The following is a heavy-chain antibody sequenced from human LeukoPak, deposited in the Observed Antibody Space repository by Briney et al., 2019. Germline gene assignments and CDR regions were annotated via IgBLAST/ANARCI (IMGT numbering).Heavy chain of an antibody. V-gene: IGHV4-61*01. CDR2: IYYTGST. Sequence: SETLSLTCAVSGYSISSGYYWSWIRQPPGTGLEFIGYIYYTGSTNYNPSLKSRLTISVDTSKNQFSLKLGSVTAADTAVCFCARFYSGFDFWGQGALVTVSS. J-gene: IGHJ4*02. CDR3: ARFYSGFDF. D-gene: IGHD4-23*01. CDR1: GYSISSGYY.